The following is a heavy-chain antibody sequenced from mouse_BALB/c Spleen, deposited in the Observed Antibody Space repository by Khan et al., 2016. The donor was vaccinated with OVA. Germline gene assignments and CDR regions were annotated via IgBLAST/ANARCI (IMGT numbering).Heavy chain of an antibody. V-gene: IGHV5-17*02. J-gene: IGHJ1*01. CDR3: AIARYDLVYVDV. CDR2: ISSGSTTI. CDR1: GFTFSSFG. Sequence: EVMLVESGGGLVQPGGSRKLSCAASGFTFSSFGMHWVRQAPEKGLEWVAYISSGSTTIYYADTVKGRFTISRATPKNTLFLHMTSLRSEDTAMYCCAIARYDLVYVDVWGAGTTVTVSS. D-gene: IGHD2-14*01.